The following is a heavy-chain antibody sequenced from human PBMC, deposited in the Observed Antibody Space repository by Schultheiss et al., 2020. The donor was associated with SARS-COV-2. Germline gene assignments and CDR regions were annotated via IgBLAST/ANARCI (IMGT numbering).Heavy chain of an antibody. CDR3: ARDVSGKEDY. Sequence: GGSLRLSCAASGFTFSSYGMHWVRQAPGKGLEWVANIKQDGSEKYYADSVKGRFTISRDNAKKTLYLQMSGLRADDTGVYYCARDVSGKEDYWGPGTLVTVSS. V-gene: IGHV3-7*01. CDR1: GFTFSSYG. D-gene: IGHD3-10*01. CDR2: IKQDGSEK. J-gene: IGHJ4*02.